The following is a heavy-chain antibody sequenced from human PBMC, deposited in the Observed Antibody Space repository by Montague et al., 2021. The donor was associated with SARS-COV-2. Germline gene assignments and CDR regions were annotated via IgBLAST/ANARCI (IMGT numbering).Heavy chain of an antibody. Sequence: SLRLSCAASGFTFSNYDMNWVRQASGKGPEWISYISTSAYTTSYAGSVKGRFTISRDNGKNSLYLQMNSLRVEGTAVYYCTRDYRSIVGDGLDIWGQGTKVTVSS. D-gene: IGHD3-16*02. CDR2: ISTSAYTT. V-gene: IGHV3-48*03. J-gene: IGHJ3*02. CDR1: GFTFSNYD. CDR3: TRDYRSIVGDGLDI.